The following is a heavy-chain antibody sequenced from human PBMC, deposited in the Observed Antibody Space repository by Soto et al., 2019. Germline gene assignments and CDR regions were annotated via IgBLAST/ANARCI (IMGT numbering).Heavy chain of an antibody. CDR3: ARHYDILTGYYPRFDY. CDR1: GGTFSSYA. D-gene: IGHD3-9*01. V-gene: IGHV1-69*13. CDR2: IIPIFGTA. J-gene: IGHJ4*02. Sequence: SVKVSCKASGGTFSSYAISWVRQAPGQGLEWMGGIIPIFGTANYAQKFQGRVTITADESTSTAYMELSSLRSEDTAVYYCARHYDILTGYYPRFDYWGKGTLVMVSS.